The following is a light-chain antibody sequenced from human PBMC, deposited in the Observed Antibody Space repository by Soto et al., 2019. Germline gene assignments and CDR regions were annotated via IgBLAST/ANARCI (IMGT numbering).Light chain of an antibody. J-gene: IGKJ1*01. CDR2: DAS. CDR1: QSISTW. Sequence: DIQVTQSPSSLSASVGDRVNITCRASQSISTWLAWYQQQPGRAPRLLIYDASTLQSGVPSTFSGSGSGTDFTLTINSLQPEDYATYYCQQYNSYPWTFGQGTKVDIK. V-gene: IGKV1-5*01. CDR3: QQYNSYPWT.